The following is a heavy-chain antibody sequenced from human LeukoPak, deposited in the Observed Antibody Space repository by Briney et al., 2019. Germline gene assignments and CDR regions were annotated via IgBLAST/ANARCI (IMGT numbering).Heavy chain of an antibody. CDR2: INHSGRT. D-gene: IGHD1-26*01. J-gene: IGHJ4*02. Sequence: SETLSLTCAVYGGSFSGYYWSWIRQPPGKGLEWIGEINHSGRTTYNSSLKSRVTISVYTSKNQFSLKLSSVTAADTAVYYCARHPRNSGSDDGPPGLDYWGQGTLVTVSS. V-gene: IGHV4-34*01. CDR1: GGSFSGYY. CDR3: ARHPRNSGSDDGPPGLDY.